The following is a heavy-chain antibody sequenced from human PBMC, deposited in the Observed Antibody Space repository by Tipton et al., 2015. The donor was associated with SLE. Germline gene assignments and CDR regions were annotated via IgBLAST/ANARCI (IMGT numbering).Heavy chain of an antibody. Sequence: TLSLTCTVSGASISSYSWSWIRQPPGKGLEWIGYIYYSGSTNYNPSLKSRVTISVDTSKNQFSLKLSSVTAADTAVYYCTRDRGGTGWPEYYFDYWGQGALVTVSS. CDR2: IYYSGST. CDR1: GASISSYS. D-gene: IGHD6-19*01. J-gene: IGHJ4*02. V-gene: IGHV4-59*01. CDR3: TRDRGGTGWPEYYFDY.